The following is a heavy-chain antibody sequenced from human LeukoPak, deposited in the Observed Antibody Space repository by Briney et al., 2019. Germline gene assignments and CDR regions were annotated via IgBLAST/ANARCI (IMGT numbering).Heavy chain of an antibody. J-gene: IGHJ6*02. Sequence: SVKVSCKASGGTFSSYAISWVRQAPGQGLEWMGRIIPILGIANYAQKFQGRVTITADKSTSTAYMELSSLRSEDTAVYYCAREIVVALRDYYYGMDVWGQGTTVTVSS. CDR3: AREIVVALRDYYYGMDV. CDR2: IIPILGIA. CDR1: GGTFSSYA. V-gene: IGHV1-69*04. D-gene: IGHD3-22*01.